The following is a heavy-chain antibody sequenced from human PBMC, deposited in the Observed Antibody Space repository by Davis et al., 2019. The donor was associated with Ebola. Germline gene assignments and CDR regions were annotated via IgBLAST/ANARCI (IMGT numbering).Heavy chain of an antibody. J-gene: IGHJ6*02. CDR3: TPRTTPEGMDV. CDR1: GFTVSSNY. CDR2: IKSKTDGGTT. D-gene: IGHD1-14*01. Sequence: GESLKISCAASGFTVSSNYMSWVRQAPGKGLEWVGRIKSKTDGGTTDYAAPVKGRFTISRDDSKNTLYLQMNSLKTEDTAVYYCTPRTTPEGMDVWGQGTTVTVSS. V-gene: IGHV3-15*01.